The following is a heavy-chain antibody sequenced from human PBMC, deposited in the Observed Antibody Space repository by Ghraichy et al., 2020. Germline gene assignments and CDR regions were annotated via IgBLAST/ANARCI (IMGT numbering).Heavy chain of an antibody. V-gene: IGHV4-39*01. CDR3: ARHVMTGSLEARD. CDR1: GGSISSRTYY. J-gene: IGHJ4*02. Sequence: SDTLSLTCAVSGGSISSRTYYWGWIRQSPGKGLEWLGSIYYNGSTYYNPSLKSRVTISVDASKTQFSLKLNSVTATDTAVYYCARHVMTGSLEARDWGQGTLVTVSS. CDR2: IYYNGST. D-gene: IGHD3-10*01.